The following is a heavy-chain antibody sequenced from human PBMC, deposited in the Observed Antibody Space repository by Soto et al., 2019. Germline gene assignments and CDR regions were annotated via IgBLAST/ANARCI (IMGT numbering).Heavy chain of an antibody. V-gene: IGHV4-38-2*02. J-gene: IGHJ3*02. CDR2: IYHSGST. D-gene: IGHD3-22*01. CDR1: GYSISSGYY. Sequence: SETLSLTCTVSGYSISSGYYWGWIRQPPGKGLEWIGSIYHSGSTYYNPSLKSRVTISVDTSKNQFSLKLSSVTAADTAVYYCARVGGDQYYYDSSGYDIWGQGTMVTVSS. CDR3: ARVGGDQYYYDSSGYDI.